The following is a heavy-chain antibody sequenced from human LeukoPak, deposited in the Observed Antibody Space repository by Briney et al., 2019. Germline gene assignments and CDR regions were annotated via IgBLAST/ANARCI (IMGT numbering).Heavy chain of an antibody. CDR3: ATLGLLRGAGFNLATHFDY. CDR1: GDSISGYY. Sequence: PSETLSLTCAVSGDSISGYYWSWIRQPPGKGLEWIGYIYFSGSTKYNPSLKSRVTISADTSQNQFSLSLTSVTAADTAVYYCATLGLLRGAGFNLATHFDYWGQGTLVAVSS. CDR2: IYFSGST. D-gene: IGHD1-26*01. J-gene: IGHJ4*02. V-gene: IGHV4-59*08.